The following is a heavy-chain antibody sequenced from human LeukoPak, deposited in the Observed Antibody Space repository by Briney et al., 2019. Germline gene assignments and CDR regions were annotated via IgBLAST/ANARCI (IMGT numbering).Heavy chain of an antibody. CDR2: IKQDGSEK. D-gene: IGHD3-16*01. CDR3: ARDGGGFDY. CDR1: GFTFSSYW. Sequence: RPGGSLRLSCAASGFTFSSYWMTWVRQAPRKGLEWVANIKQDGSEKYYVDSVKGRFTISRDNAKNSLYLQMSSLRVEDTAVYYCARDGGGFDYWGQGTLVTVPS. V-gene: IGHV3-7*05. J-gene: IGHJ4*02.